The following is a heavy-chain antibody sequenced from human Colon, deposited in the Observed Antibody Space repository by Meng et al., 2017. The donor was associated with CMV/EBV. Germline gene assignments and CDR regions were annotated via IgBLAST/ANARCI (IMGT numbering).Heavy chain of an antibody. V-gene: IGHV3-7*01. CDR1: GFNFKSHW. CDR2: INEDGSQK. Sequence: GGSLRLSCAVSGFNFKSHWMSWARQAPGKGLEWVANINEDGSQKYYADSLKGRFTISRDNAKNSLYLQVISLRAEDTALYYCAKQLTGSAAWVFDPWGQGTVVTVSS. J-gene: IGHJ5*02. CDR3: AKQLTGSAAWVFDP. D-gene: IGHD1-14*01.